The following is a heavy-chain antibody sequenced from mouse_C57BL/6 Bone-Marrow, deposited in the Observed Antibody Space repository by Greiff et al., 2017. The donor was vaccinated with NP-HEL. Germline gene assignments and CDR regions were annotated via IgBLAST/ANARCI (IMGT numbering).Heavy chain of an antibody. D-gene: IGHD2-3*01. V-gene: IGHV1-42*01. Sequence: VQLKESGPELVKPGASVKISCKASGYSFTGYYMNWVKQSPEKSLEWIGEINPSTGGTTYNQKFKAKATLTVDKSSSTAYMQLKSLTSEDSAVYYCARSPLYDGYYEFAYWGQGTLVTVSA. J-gene: IGHJ3*01. CDR1: GYSFTGYY. CDR3: ARSPLYDGYYEFAY. CDR2: INPSTGGT.